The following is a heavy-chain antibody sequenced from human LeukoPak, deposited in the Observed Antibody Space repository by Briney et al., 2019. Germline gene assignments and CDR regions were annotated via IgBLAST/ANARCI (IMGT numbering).Heavy chain of an antibody. CDR1: GDSISSYY. V-gene: IGHV4-59*01. J-gene: IGHJ2*01. CDR2: IYYTGST. CDR3: ARGPNYWYFDL. Sequence: SETLSLTCTVSGDSISSYYWSWIRQPPGKGLEWIGYIYYTGSTNYNPSLKSRLTISLDTSQNQFSLRLSSVTAADTAVYYCARGPNYWYFDLWGRGTLVTVSS.